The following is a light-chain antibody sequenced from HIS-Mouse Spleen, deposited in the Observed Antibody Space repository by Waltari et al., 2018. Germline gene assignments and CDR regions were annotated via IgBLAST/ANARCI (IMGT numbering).Light chain of an antibody. V-gene: IGLV2-14*01. Sequence: QSALTQPASVSGSPGQSIPISCTGTSSDVGGYNDVPWYQQHPGKAPKLMIYEVSTRPSGVSNRFSGSKSGNTASLTISGLQAEDEADYYCSSYTSSSSWVFGGGTKLTVL. CDR2: EVS. J-gene: IGLJ3*02. CDR3: SSYTSSSSWV. CDR1: SSDVGGYND.